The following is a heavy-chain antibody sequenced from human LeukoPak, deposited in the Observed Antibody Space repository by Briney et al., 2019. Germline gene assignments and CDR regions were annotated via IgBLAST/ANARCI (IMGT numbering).Heavy chain of an antibody. J-gene: IGHJ3*01. Sequence: GRSLRLSCAASGFRFNNYAMHWVRQPPGTGLEWVAVISMDGIQEYYADSVKGRFSISRDNSKNTLYQQMNSLRSEDTAVYYCAREVYSYALDALDLWGQGTMVTVSS. CDR1: GFRFNNYA. D-gene: IGHD5-18*01. V-gene: IGHV3-30*04. CDR2: ISMDGIQE. CDR3: AREVYSYALDALDL.